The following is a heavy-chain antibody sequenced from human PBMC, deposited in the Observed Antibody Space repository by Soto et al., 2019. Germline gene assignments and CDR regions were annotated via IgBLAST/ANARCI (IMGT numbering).Heavy chain of an antibody. CDR1: GFTFSSYG. CDR2: IWYDGSNK. Sequence: LRLSCGTSGFTFSSYGMHRVRQAPGKGLEWVALIWYDGSNKYYADSVKGRFTVSRDNSKNTLYLQMNSLRAEDTAVYYCARDRGTGQWLPLDYWGQGTLVTVSS. V-gene: IGHV3-33*01. J-gene: IGHJ4*02. D-gene: IGHD6-19*01. CDR3: ARDRGTGQWLPLDY.